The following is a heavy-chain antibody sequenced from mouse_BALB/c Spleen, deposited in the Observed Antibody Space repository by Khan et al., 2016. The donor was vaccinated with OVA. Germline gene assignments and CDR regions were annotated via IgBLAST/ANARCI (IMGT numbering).Heavy chain of an antibody. CDR2: IYPGTDNS. CDR3: AREEALYHFDH. Sequence: VQLQESGAELVRPGASVKLSCKTSGYIFTSYWIHWVKQRSGQGLEWIARIYPGTDNSYYNEKFKDKATLTADKSSSTAYMQLSSLKSEDSDVNLCAREEALYHFDHWGQGTTLTVSS. CDR1: GYIFTSYW. V-gene: IGHV1S132*01. J-gene: IGHJ2*01. D-gene: IGHD3-2*02.